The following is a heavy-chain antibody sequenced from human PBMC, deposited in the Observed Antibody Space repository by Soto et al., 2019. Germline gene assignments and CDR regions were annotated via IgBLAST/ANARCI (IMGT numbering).Heavy chain of an antibody. V-gene: IGHV3-33*01. J-gene: IGHJ6*02. CDR1: GFTFSSYG. CDR2: IWYDGSNK. D-gene: IGHD6-19*01. Sequence: QVQLVESGGGVVQPGRSLRLSCAASGFTFSSYGMHWVRQAPGKGLGGGAVIWYDGSNKYYADSVKGRFTISRDNSKNTLYLQMNSLRAEDTAVYYCARVGQWLVRVDYYYGMDVWGQGTTVTVSS. CDR3: ARVGQWLVRVDYYYGMDV.